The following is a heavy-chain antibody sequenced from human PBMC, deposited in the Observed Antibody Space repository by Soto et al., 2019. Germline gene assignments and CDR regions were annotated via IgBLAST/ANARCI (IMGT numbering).Heavy chain of an antibody. J-gene: IGHJ4*02. D-gene: IGHD3-10*01. CDR3: ARSGDRFGELEPSGFDY. CDR1: GFTFSSYG. CDR2: IWYDGSNK. Sequence: QVQLVESGGGVVQPGRSLRLSCAASGFTFSSYGMHWVRQAPGKGLEWVAVIWYDGSNKYYADSVKGRFTISRDNSKNTLYLQMNSLRAEDTAVYYCARSGDRFGELEPSGFDYWGQGTLVTVSS. V-gene: IGHV3-33*01.